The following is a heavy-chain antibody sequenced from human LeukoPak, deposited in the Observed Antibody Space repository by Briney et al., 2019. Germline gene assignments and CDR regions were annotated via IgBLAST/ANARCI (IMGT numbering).Heavy chain of an antibody. J-gene: IGHJ6*03. V-gene: IGHV2-70*11. Sequence: SGPTLVNPTQALTLTCTFSGFSLSTSGMCVSWIRQPPGKALEWLARIDWDDDKYYSTSLKTRLTISKDTSKNQVVLTMTNMDPVDTATYYCARTIVAHTGNYYYYMDVWGKGTTVTVSS. CDR3: ARTIVAHTGNYYYYMDV. CDR2: IDWDDDK. CDR1: GFSLSTSGMC. D-gene: IGHD5-12*01.